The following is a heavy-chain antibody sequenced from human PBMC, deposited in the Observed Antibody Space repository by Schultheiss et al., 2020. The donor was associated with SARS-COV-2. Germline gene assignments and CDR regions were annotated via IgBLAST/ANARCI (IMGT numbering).Heavy chain of an antibody. CDR1: GFTFSSYE. J-gene: IGHJ2*01. CDR2: ISSSGST. Sequence: GGSLRLSCAASGFTFSSYEMNWVRQAPGKGLEWVSYISSSGSTYYADSVKGRFTISRDNSKNTLYLQMNSLSAEDTAVYYCARYVSSGLWYFDLWGRGTLVTVSS. V-gene: IGHV3-48*03. CDR3: ARYVSSGLWYFDL. D-gene: IGHD3-16*01.